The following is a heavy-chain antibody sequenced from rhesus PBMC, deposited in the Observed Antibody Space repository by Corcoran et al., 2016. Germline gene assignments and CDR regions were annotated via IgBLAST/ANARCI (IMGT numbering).Heavy chain of an antibody. J-gene: IGHJ5-1*01. Sequence: QVQLQESGPGLVKPSETLSLPCAVSGGSISGYYWNLIRQPPGKGREWIGYIGGSRGSTYDNPSLKSRVTISTDTSKNQFSLKLSSVTAADTAVYYCARIDSGYYRYNRFDVWGAGVLVTVSS. V-gene: IGHV4-165*02. CDR1: GGSISGYY. CDR2: IGGSRGST. D-gene: IGHD3-28*01. CDR3: ARIDSGYYRYNRFDV.